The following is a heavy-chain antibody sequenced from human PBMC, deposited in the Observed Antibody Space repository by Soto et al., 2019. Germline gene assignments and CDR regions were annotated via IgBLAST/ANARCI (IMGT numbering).Heavy chain of an antibody. J-gene: IGHJ4*02. V-gene: IGHV4-31*03. CDR2: IYYSGST. CDR3: LGGGIAAAGI. Sequence: SETLSLTCTVSGGSISSGGYYWSWIRQHPGKGLEWIGYIYYSGSTYYNPSLKSRVTISVGTSKNQFSLKLSSVTAADTAVYYCLGGGIAAAGIWGQGTLVTVSS. D-gene: IGHD6-13*01. CDR1: GGSISSGGYY.